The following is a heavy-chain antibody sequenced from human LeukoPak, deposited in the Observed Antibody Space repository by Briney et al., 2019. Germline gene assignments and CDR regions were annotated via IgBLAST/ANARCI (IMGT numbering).Heavy chain of an antibody. Sequence: GGSLRLSCAASGFIFSTYGMYWVRQAPGKGLEWVAFIRHDGSIKNYADSVKGRSTISRDNSKNTLYLQMNSLRAEDTAVYYCAKDQDRTMITFGGVIVTDAFDIWGQGTMVTVSS. CDR2: IRHDGSIK. D-gene: IGHD3-16*02. CDR1: GFIFSTYG. V-gene: IGHV3-30*02. CDR3: AKDQDRTMITFGGVIVTDAFDI. J-gene: IGHJ3*02.